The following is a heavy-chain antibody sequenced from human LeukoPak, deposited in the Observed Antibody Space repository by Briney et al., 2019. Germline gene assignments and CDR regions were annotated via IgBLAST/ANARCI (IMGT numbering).Heavy chain of an antibody. J-gene: IGHJ6*03. CDR3: ARDAYCSSTSCYLDV. D-gene: IGHD2-2*01. Sequence: YDGGEKYYADSVKGRLTISRDKSKNTVSLQMNSLRAEDTAVYYCARDAYCSSTSCYLDVWGKGTTVTVSS. CDR2: YDGGEK. V-gene: IGHV3-30-3*01.